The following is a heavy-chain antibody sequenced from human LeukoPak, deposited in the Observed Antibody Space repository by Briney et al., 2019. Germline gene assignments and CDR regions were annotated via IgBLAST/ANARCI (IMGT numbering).Heavy chain of an antibody. V-gene: IGHV1-24*01. CDR1: GYTLTELS. D-gene: IGHD6-13*01. CDR2: FDPEDGET. Sequence: ASVKVSCKVSGYTLTELSMHWVRQAPAKGLEWMGGFDPEDGETIYAQKFQGRVTMTEDTSTDTAYMELSSLRSEDTAVYYCATDEVTYIAAAAPGHDWGQGTLVTVSS. CDR3: ATDEVTYIAAAAPGHD. J-gene: IGHJ4*02.